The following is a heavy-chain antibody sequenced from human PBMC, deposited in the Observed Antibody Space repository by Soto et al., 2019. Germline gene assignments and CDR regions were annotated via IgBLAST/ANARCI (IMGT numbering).Heavy chain of an antibody. Sequence: EVYLAQSGAEVKKPGESLKISCKGSGHNFNRYWIGWVRQMPGKGLEWMGVIYPGDSDTRHSPSLQGQVTISADKSSSAAYLQWSSLQASDTATYYCARSLVNGTYEAFDIWGQGTMVTVSS. CDR2: IYPGDSDT. CDR1: GHNFNRYW. V-gene: IGHV5-51*03. CDR3: ARSLVNGTYEAFDI. J-gene: IGHJ3*02. D-gene: IGHD6-13*01.